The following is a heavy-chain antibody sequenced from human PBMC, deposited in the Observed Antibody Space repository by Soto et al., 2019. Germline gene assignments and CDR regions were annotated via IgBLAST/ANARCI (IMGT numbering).Heavy chain of an antibody. Sequence: DFYVRRILQAPGKGLEWVSYISSSSSYTNYADSVKGRFTISRDNAKNSLYLQMNSLRAEDTAVYNCARAYQTPIRLRHSWG. CDR3: ARAYQTPIRLRHS. V-gene: IGHV3-11*03. J-gene: IGHJ5*01. D-gene: IGHD3-16*01. CDR1: DFY. CDR2: ISSSSSYT.